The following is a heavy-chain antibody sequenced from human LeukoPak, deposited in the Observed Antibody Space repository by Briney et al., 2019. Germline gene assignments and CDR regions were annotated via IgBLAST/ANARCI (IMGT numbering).Heavy chain of an antibody. D-gene: IGHD3-22*01. CDR3: ARGSPSMNYYDSSGYYPDLYFFDY. Sequence: ASVKVSCKASGYTFSTYAMNWVRQAPGQGLEWMGIINPSGGRTTYAQKFQGRVTMTRDTSTSTVYMEVSSLRSEDTAMYYCARGSPSMNYYDSSGYYPDLYFFDYWGQGTLVTVSS. CDR1: GYTFSTYA. CDR2: INPSGGRT. J-gene: IGHJ4*02. V-gene: IGHV1-46*01.